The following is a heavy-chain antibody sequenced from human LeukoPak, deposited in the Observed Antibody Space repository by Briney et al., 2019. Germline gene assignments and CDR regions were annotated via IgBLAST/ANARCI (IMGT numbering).Heavy chain of an antibody. CDR2: ISSSSSYI. Sequence: GGSLRLPCAASGFTFSSYSMNWVRQAPGKGLEWVSSISSSSSYIYYADSVKGRFTISRDNSKNTLYLQMNSLRAEDTAVYYCARDSPSSSPALDYWGQGTLVTVSS. D-gene: IGHD6-13*01. J-gene: IGHJ4*02. CDR1: GFTFSSYS. CDR3: ARDSPSSSPALDY. V-gene: IGHV3-21*01.